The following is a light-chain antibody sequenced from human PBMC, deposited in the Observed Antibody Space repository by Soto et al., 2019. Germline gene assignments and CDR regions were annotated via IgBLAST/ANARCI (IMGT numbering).Light chain of an antibody. J-gene: IGKJ1*01. V-gene: IGKV3-20*01. Sequence: PGDRATLSCRASQRLSVSYIAWYQRKPGQAPRLLIYSTSTRAAGIPDRFTGRGSGTHFTLAISRLEPEDFAVYYCHQFGDSPQTFGQGTTVEV. CDR3: HQFGDSPQT. CDR2: STS. CDR1: QRLSVSY.